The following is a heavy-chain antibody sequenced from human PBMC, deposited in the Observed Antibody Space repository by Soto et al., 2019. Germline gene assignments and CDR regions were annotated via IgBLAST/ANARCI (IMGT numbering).Heavy chain of an antibody. V-gene: IGHV3-7*05. J-gene: IGHJ6*02. CDR1: GFTFSSYW. D-gene: IGHD3-3*01. CDR2: IKQDGSEK. Sequence: GGSLRLSCAASGFTFSSYWMSWVRQAPGKGLEWVANIKQDGSEKYYVDSVKGRFTISRDNAKNSLYLQMNSLRAEDTAVYYCARDVRYYDFWSGSYRYYYGMAVWGQGTTVTGSS. CDR3: ARDVRYYDFWSGSYRYYYGMAV.